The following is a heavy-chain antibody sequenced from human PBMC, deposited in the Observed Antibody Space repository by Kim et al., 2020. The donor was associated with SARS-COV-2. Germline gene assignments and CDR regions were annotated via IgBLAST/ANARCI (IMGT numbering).Heavy chain of an antibody. CDR1: GGSISSYY. D-gene: IGHD3-10*01. V-gene: IGHV4-59*01. Sequence: SETLSLTCTVSGGSISSYYWSWIRQPPGKGLEWIGYIYYSGSTNYNPSLKSRVTISVDTSKNQFSLKLSSVTAADTAVYYCARLRFGELLLDYLGQGTLV. CDR3: ARLRFGELLLDY. J-gene: IGHJ4*02. CDR2: IYYSGST.